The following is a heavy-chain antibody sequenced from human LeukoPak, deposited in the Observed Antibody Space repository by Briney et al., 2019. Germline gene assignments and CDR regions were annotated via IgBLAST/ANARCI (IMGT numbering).Heavy chain of an antibody. D-gene: IGHD4-17*01. V-gene: IGHV4-34*01. CDR3: ARDTYGDYHYGMDV. Sequence: SETLSLTCAVYGGSFSGYYWIWIRQPPGKGLEWIGEINHSGSTNYNPSLKSRVTISVGTYKNQFSLKLSSVTAADPAVYYCARDTYGDYHYGMDVWAQAPPVTVSS. CDR2: INHSGST. CDR1: GGSFSGYY. J-gene: IGHJ6*02.